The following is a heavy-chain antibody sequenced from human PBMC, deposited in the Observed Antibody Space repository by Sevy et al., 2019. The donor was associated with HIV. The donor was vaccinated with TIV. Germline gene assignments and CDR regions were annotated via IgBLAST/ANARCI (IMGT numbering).Heavy chain of an antibody. V-gene: IGHV4-4*07. CDR3: ARSPAPRAYWCFGL. J-gene: IGHJ2*01. CDR2: IFTSGTS. D-gene: IGHD3-16*01. CDR1: GAPVSSYY. Sequence: SETLSLTCTVSGAPVSSYYWNWFRQPAGKGLEWIGRIFTSGTSDYSPSLKSRVSMSADTSKTQFTLNLTSVTAADTAVYYCARSPAPRAYWCFGLWGRGILVTVSS.